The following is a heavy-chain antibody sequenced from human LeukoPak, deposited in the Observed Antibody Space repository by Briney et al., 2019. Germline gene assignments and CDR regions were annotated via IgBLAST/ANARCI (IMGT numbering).Heavy chain of an antibody. CDR1: GYSISSGYY. J-gene: IGHJ3*02. CDR3: ARVLVRGVIRILDAFDI. CDR2: IYHSGST. Sequence: PSETLSLTCAVSGYSISSGYYWGWIRQPPGKGLEWIGSIYHSGSTYYNPSLKSRVTISVDTSKNQFSLKLSSVTAADTAVYYCARVLVRGVIRILDAFDIWGQGTMVTVSS. V-gene: IGHV4-38-2*01. D-gene: IGHD3-10*01.